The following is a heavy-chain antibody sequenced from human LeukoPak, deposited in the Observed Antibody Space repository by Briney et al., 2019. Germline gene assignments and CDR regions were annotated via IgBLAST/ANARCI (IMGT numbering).Heavy chain of an antibody. CDR1: GFTFSTYW. D-gene: IGHD3-22*01. V-gene: IGHV3-74*01. CDR3: XXXPSEIGGYYPKYFRH. J-gene: IGHJ1*01. Sequence: PGGSLRLSCAASGFTFSTYWMHWVRQAPGKGLVWVSRIKSDGSTNYADSVKGRFTISRDNAKNTVSLQMNSLRPENTGVDYCXXXPSEIGGYYPKYFRHWGQGTLVTVSS. CDR2: IKSDGST.